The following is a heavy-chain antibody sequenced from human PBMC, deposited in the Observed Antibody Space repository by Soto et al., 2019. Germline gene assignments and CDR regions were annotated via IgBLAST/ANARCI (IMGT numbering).Heavy chain of an antibody. CDR1: GFTFSSYA. D-gene: IGHD3-16*01. Sequence: GGSLRLSCAASGFTFSSYAMHWVRQAPGKGLEWVAVISYDGSNKYYADSVKGRFTISRDNSKNTLYLQMNSLRAEDTAVYYCARVDGLDGPLDYWGQGTLVNV. CDR2: ISYDGSNK. V-gene: IGHV3-30-3*01. J-gene: IGHJ4*02. CDR3: ARVDGLDGPLDY.